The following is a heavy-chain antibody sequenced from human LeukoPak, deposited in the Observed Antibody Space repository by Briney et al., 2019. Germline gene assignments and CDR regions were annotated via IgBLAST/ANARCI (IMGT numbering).Heavy chain of an antibody. CDR1: GFTLSSYS. Sequence: GGSLRLSCAASGFTLSSYSMNWVRQAPGKGLEWVSYISTTSRTIHYADSVKGRFTISRDNAKNSLYLRMNSLRAEDTAVYYCARAGHADSFDYWGQGALVTVSS. J-gene: IGHJ4*02. CDR2: ISTTSRTI. CDR3: ARAGHADSFDY. V-gene: IGHV3-48*01. D-gene: IGHD2-21*01.